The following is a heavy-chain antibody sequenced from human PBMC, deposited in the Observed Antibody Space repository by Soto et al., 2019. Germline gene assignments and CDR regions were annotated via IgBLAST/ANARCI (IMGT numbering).Heavy chain of an antibody. CDR2: IIPIFGTA. CDR1: GGTFSSYA. Sequence: SVKVSCKASGGTFSSYAISWVRQAPGQGLEWMGGIIPIFGTANYAQKFQGRVTITADESTSTAYMELSSLRSEDTAVYYCARGLYCSGGSCYGLYGMDVWGQGTTVTVSS. D-gene: IGHD2-15*01. CDR3: ARGLYCSGGSCYGLYGMDV. J-gene: IGHJ6*02. V-gene: IGHV1-69*13.